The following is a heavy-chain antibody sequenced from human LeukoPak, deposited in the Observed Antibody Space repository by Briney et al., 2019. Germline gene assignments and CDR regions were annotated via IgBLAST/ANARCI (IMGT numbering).Heavy chain of an antibody. D-gene: IGHD3-10*01. CDR1: GFTFSSYD. CDR3: ANAMVRGGLFDY. Sequence: GGSLRLSCAASGFTFSSYDMHWVRQAPGKGLEWVAVISYDGSNKYYADSVKGRFTISRDNSKNTLYLQMNSLRAEDTAVYYCANAMVRGGLFDYWGQGTLVTVSS. CDR2: ISYDGSNK. J-gene: IGHJ4*02. V-gene: IGHV3-30*18.